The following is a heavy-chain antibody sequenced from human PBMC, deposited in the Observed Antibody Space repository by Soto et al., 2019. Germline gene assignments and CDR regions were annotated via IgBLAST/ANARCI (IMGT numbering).Heavy chain of an antibody. J-gene: IGHJ6*03. CDR3: ARGGVPEVRSYYYYYYMDV. CDR2: ISSSGSTI. V-gene: IGHV3-11*01. CDR1: GFTFSDYY. Sequence: GGSLRLSCAASGFTFSDYYMSWIRQAPGKGLEWVSYISSSGSTIYYADSVKGRFTISRDNAKNSLYLQMNSLRAEDTAVYYCARGGVPEVRSYYYYYYMDVWGKGTTVTVSS. D-gene: IGHD3-10*01.